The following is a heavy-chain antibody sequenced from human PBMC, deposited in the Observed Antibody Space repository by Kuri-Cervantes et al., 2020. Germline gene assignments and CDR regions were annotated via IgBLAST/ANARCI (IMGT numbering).Heavy chain of an antibody. CDR1: GYSIATDHF. CDR3: ARMGGVVIKGYYYYMDV. CDR2: IYYSGST. D-gene: IGHD3-3*01. Sequence: SETLSLTCAVSGYSIATDHFWGWIRQPPGKGLEWIGSIYYSGSTYYNPSLKSRVTISVDTSKNQFSLKLSSVTAADTAVYYCARMGGVVIKGYYYYMDVWGKGTTVTVSS. J-gene: IGHJ6*03. V-gene: IGHV4-38-2*01.